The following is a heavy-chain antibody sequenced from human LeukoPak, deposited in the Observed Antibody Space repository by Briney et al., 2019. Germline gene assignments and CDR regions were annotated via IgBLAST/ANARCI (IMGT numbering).Heavy chain of an antibody. CDR3: ARDFPGLIVGGGAHDY. V-gene: IGHV1-2*02. CDR2: INPNSGGT. J-gene: IGHJ4*02. Sequence: ASVKVSCKASGYAFTGYYMHWVRQAPGQGLEWMGLINPNSGGTNYAQKFQGRVTMTRDTSISTAYMELSSLRSEDTAVYYCARDFPGLIVGGGAHDYWGQGTLVTVSS. CDR1: GYAFTGYY. D-gene: IGHD1-26*01.